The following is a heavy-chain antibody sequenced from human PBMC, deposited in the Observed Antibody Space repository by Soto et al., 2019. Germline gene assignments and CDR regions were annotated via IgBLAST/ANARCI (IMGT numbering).Heavy chain of an antibody. Sequence: GSLRLSCAASGFTLSSFWMSWVRQAPGKGLEWVANIKQDGSEKYYVDSVKGRFTISRDNAKNSLYLQMNSLRAEDTAVYYCARDGRDFWSGYFTGYYYMDVWGKGTTVTVSS. J-gene: IGHJ6*03. CDR1: GFTLSSFW. V-gene: IGHV3-7*01. D-gene: IGHD3-3*01. CDR3: ARDGRDFWSGYFTGYYYMDV. CDR2: IKQDGSEK.